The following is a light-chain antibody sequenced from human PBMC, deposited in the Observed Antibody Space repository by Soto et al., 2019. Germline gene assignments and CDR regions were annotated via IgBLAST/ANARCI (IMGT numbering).Light chain of an antibody. V-gene: IGKV1-5*01. Sequence: IQMIQSPSTLSASVGDRVTITCRASHNIERWIAWYQQKPGKAPSLLIFDASTLHSGVPSRFSGSGSGTDFTLTISSLQPDDFATYYCQQFAISTTFGQGTKVDI. J-gene: IGKJ1*01. CDR3: QQFAISTT. CDR1: HNIERW. CDR2: DAS.